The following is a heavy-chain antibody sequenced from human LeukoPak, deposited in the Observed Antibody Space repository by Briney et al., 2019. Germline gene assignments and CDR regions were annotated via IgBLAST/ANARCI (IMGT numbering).Heavy chain of an antibody. CDR1: GGSISSSSYY. CDR3: ARHGGYYFNYYFDY. J-gene: IGHJ4*02. Sequence: PSETLSLTCTVSGGSISSSSYYWGWIRQPPGKGLEWIGSLYYSGSTHYNPSLRSRVTISVDTSKNQFFLKLSSVTAADTAVYYCARHGGYYFNYYFDYCGQGTLVTVSS. CDR2: LYYSGST. D-gene: IGHD2/OR15-2a*01. V-gene: IGHV4-39*01.